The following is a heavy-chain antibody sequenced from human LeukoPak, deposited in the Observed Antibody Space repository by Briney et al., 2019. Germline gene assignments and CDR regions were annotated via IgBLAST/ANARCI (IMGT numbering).Heavy chain of an antibody. D-gene: IGHD2-2*01. CDR2: INHSGST. Sequence: SETLSLTCAVYGGFFSGYYWSWIRQPPGKGLEGIGEINHSGSTNYNPSLKSRVTISVDTSKNQFSLKLSSVTAADTAVYYCARGRAYCSSTSCRSLDYWGQGTLVTVSS. J-gene: IGHJ4*02. V-gene: IGHV4-34*01. CDR3: ARGRAYCSSTSCRSLDY. CDR1: GGFFSGYY.